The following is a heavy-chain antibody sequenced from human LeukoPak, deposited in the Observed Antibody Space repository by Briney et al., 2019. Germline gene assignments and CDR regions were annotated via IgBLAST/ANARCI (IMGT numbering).Heavy chain of an antibody. CDR2: IYRSGNT. V-gene: IGHV4-38-2*02. CDR3: ARGTWFDRTGNYYNFDY. D-gene: IGHD3-22*01. Sequence: KPSETLSLTCTVSYYSISSGYYWAWIRQPPGKGLEWIGSIYRSGNTLYNPSLKSRVTISLDTAKDQFSLKLNSVTAADTALYYCARGTWFDRTGNYYNFDYWGQGILVTVSS. J-gene: IGHJ4*02. CDR1: YYSISSGYY.